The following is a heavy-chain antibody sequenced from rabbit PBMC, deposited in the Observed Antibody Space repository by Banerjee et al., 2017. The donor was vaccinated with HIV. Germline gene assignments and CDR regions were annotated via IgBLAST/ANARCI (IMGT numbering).Heavy chain of an antibody. J-gene: IGHJ4*01. Sequence: QEQLEESGGGLVKPEGSLTLTCTASGFSFSSSYWICWVRQAPGRGLEWIGFIYTGSSGSTYYATWAKGRFTISKASSTTVTLQMTSLTGADTATYFCARAGGFEKYFNLWGPGTLVTVS. CDR1: GFSFSSSYW. CDR3: ARAGGFEKYFNL. V-gene: IGHV1S45*01. D-gene: IGHD1-1*01. CDR2: IYTGSSGST.